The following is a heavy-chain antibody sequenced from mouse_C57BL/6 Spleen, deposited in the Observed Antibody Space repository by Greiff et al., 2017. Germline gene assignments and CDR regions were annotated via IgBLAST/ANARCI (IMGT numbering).Heavy chain of an antibody. D-gene: IGHD1-1*01. CDR1: GYTFTSYW. V-gene: IGHV1-64*01. J-gene: IGHJ2*01. Sequence: QVQLQQPGAELVKPGASVKLSCKASGYTFTSYWMHWVKQRPGQGLEWIGMIHPNSGSTNYNEKFKSKATLTVDKSSSTAYMQLSSLTSEDSAVYCCARGGNYYGSSYPLFNYWSQGTTLTVSS. CDR3: ARGGNYYGSSYPLFNY. CDR2: IHPNSGST.